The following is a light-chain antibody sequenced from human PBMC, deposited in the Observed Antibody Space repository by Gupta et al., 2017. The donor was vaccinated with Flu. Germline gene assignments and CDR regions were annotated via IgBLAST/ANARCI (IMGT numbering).Light chain of an antibody. CDR1: QRIGGSY. J-gene: IGKJ2*02. Sequence: GTLSLSPGERATLSCRASQRIGGSYLAWYQQRPGQAPRLLIYGASSRATGIPDRFSGSGSGTDFTLTISRLQPEDFAVYYCQQDGGSPRTFGQGTKLEIK. CDR3: QQDGGSPRT. CDR2: GAS. V-gene: IGKV3-20*01.